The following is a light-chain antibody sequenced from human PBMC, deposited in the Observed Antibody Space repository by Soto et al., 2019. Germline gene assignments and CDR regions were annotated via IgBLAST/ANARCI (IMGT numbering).Light chain of an antibody. CDR1: QSVSSN. Sequence: EIVMTQSRTTLSVSPGKRPTLSCRASQSVSSNLAWYQQRPGQAPRLLIHGATTRATGIPARFSGSGYGTEFTLTISSLQSEDFATYYCLQHNSYPVTFGQGTKVDIK. J-gene: IGKJ1*01. CDR3: LQHNSYPVT. CDR2: GAT. V-gene: IGKV3-15*01.